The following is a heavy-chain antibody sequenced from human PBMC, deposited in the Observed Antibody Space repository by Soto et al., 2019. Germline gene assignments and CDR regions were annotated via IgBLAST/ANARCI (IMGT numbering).Heavy chain of an antibody. CDR1: GYTFTSYD. J-gene: IGHJ3*02. Sequence: GASVKVSCKASGYTFTSYDINWVRQATGQGLEWMGWMNPNSGDTGYAQKFQGRVTMTMNTPISTAYMELSSLRSEDTAVYYCARDQAVISASWGAFDIWGQGTMVTVSS. CDR3: ARDQAVISASWGAFDI. V-gene: IGHV1-8*01. D-gene: IGHD6-13*01. CDR2: MNPNSGDT.